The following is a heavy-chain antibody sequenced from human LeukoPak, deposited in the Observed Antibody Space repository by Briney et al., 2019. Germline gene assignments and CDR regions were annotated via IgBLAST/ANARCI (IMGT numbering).Heavy chain of an antibody. CDR2: IIPIFGTA. J-gene: IGHJ6*04. D-gene: IGHD3-10*01. CDR3: ARAGEGPITMVRGVVYYYGMDV. Sequence: SVKVSCKASGGAFSSYAISWVRQAPGQGLEWMGGIIPIFGTANYAQKFQGRVTITADESTGTAYMELSSLRPEDTAVYYCARAGEGPITMVRGVVYYYGMDVWGKGTTVTVSS. V-gene: IGHV1-69*13. CDR1: GGAFSSYA.